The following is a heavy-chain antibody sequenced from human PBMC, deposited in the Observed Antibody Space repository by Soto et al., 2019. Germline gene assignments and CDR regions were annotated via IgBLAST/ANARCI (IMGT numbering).Heavy chain of an antibody. CDR2: ISAYNGNT. D-gene: IGHD2-2*01. Sequence: QVQLVQSGAEVKKPGASVKVSCKASGYTFTTYGISWVRQAPGQGLEWMGWISAYNGNTNYAQKLQGRVTMTTGTSTSPGYMELRSLISDDTAVYYCAREVVVVPAAMRWFDPWGQETLFTVSS. V-gene: IGHV1-18*01. CDR3: AREVVVVPAAMRWFDP. CDR1: GYTFTTYG. J-gene: IGHJ5*02.